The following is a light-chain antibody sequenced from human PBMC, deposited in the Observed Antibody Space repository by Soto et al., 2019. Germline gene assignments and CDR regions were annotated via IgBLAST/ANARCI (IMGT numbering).Light chain of an antibody. CDR3: QQYGGSPIT. CDR2: GAS. J-gene: IGKJ5*01. CDR1: PSVTNF. Sequence: EIVLTQSPATLSLSPGERATLSCRASPSVTNFLAWYQQRPGQSPRLLISGASMRASGVPVRFIGSGSGTDFTLTITRLEPEDFAVYYCQQYGGSPITFGLGTRLEIK. V-gene: IGKV3-20*01.